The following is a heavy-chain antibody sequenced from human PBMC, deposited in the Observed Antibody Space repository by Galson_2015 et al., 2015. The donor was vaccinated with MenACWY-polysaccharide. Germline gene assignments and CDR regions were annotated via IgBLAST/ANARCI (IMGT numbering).Heavy chain of an antibody. Sequence: SLRLSCAASGFTFSNYWKHWVRHAPGKGLVWVPRINGDETGTSYADSVKGRFTISRDNAKNTLFLQMNSLRAEDTAVYYCARAGGRFPGNYFFDSWGQGTLVTVSS. D-gene: IGHD1-26*01. CDR3: ARAGGRFPGNYFFDS. V-gene: IGHV3-74*01. CDR2: INGDETGT. CDR1: GFTFSNYW. J-gene: IGHJ4*02.